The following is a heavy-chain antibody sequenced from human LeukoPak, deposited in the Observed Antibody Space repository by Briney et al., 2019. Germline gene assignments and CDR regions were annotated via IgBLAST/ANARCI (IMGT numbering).Heavy chain of an antibody. Sequence: GGSLRLSCAASGFTFSSYEMNWVRQAPGKGLEGVSYISRRGSTIYYTDSVKGRFTISRDHAKNSLYLQMNSLRAVDTAVYYCARGGLLWFGELRGWFDPWGQGSLVTVSS. D-gene: IGHD3-10*01. V-gene: IGHV3-48*03. CDR2: ISRRGSTI. CDR3: ARGGLLWFGELRGWFDP. J-gene: IGHJ5*02. CDR1: GFTFSSYE.